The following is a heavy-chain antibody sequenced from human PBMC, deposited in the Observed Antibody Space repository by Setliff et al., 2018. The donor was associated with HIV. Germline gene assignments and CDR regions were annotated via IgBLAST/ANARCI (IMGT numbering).Heavy chain of an antibody. CDR1: GYTFTSFD. J-gene: IGHJ3*02. Sequence: ASVKVSCKASGYTFTSFDINWVRQATGQGLEWTGWMNPNSGNSGFAQKFQGRVTMTRNSSISTAYMELSSLRFDDTAVYYCTRIRAMVRGVTSYDAFDIWGQGTKVTVSS. D-gene: IGHD3-10*01. CDR2: MNPNSGNS. CDR3: TRIRAMVRGVTSYDAFDI. V-gene: IGHV1-8*01.